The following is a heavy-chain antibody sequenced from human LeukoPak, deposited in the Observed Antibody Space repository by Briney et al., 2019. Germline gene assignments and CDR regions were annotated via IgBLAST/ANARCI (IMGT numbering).Heavy chain of an antibody. V-gene: IGHV4-34*01. Sequence: SETLSLTCAVYGGSFSGYYWSWICQPPGKGLEWIGEINHSGSTNYNPSLKSRVTISVDTSKNQFSLKLSSVTAADTAVYYCARDGGLDSSGYYFDYWGQGTLVTVSS. J-gene: IGHJ4*02. CDR3: ARDGGLDSSGYYFDY. CDR1: GGSFSGYY. D-gene: IGHD3-22*01. CDR2: INHSGST.